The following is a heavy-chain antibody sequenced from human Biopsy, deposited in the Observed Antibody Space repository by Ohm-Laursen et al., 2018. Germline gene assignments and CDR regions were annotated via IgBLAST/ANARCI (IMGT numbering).Heavy chain of an antibody. CDR2: IIPILGTV. CDR3: ASGNIGGAGLDV. Sequence: GSSVKVSCKSSGDTFTTSAISWVRQVPGQGLDWMGRIIPILGTVDYGQNFQGRVTIRVDTSTTFLELTSLRYDDTAVYYCASGNIGGAGLDVWGLGTTVTVSS. J-gene: IGHJ6*02. CDR1: GDTFTTSA. V-gene: IGHV1-69*04. D-gene: IGHD3-10*01.